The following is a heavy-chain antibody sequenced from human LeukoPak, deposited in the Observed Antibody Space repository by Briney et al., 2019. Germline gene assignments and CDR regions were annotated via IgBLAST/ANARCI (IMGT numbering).Heavy chain of an antibody. D-gene: IGHD3-16*02. CDR1: GFMFSSNW. CDR2: IKEDGTET. Sequence: QAGGSLRLSCAASGFMFSSNWMSWVRLAPGKGLEWVANIKEDGTETYYVDSVKGRFTISRDNAENTLYLQMNSLRAEDTAVYYCARGTAGYHSSYFDYWGQGTLVTVSS. CDR3: ARGTAGYHSSYFDY. J-gene: IGHJ4*02. V-gene: IGHV3-7*01.